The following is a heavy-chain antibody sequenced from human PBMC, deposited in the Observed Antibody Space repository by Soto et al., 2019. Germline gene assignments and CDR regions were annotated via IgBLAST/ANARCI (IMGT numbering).Heavy chain of an antibody. CDR2: INPNSGGT. Sequence: ASVKVSCKASGYTFTSYYMNWVRQAPGQGLEWMGWINPNSGGTNYAQKFQGWVTMTRDTSISTAYMELSRLRSDDTAVYYCARASYYYYGMDVWGQGTTVTVSS. CDR3: ARASYYYYGMDV. CDR1: GYTFTSYY. V-gene: IGHV1-2*04. J-gene: IGHJ6*02.